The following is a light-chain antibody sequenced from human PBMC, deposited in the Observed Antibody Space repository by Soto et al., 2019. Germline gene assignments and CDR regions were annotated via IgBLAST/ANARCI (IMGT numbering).Light chain of an antibody. CDR1: QSVSSFY. CDR2: GAS. CDR3: QQYGSSTGLT. Sequence: VLTQSPGTLSLSPGETVTLSCRASQSVSSFYLAWYQQKPGQAPRLLIYGASSRATGIPDRFSGSGSGTDFTLTINRLEPEDFAVYYCQQYGSSTGLTFGGGTKVDIK. V-gene: IGKV3-20*01. J-gene: IGKJ4*01.